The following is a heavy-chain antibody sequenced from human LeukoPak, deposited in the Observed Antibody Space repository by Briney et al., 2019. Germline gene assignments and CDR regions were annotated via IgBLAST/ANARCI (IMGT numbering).Heavy chain of an antibody. CDR2: IHPDDSEA. CDR3: ARRNYDILTGGYLEY. V-gene: IGHV5-51*01. J-gene: IGHJ4*02. D-gene: IGHD3-9*01. Sequence: GESLKISCKASGYSFSNYWIVWVRQMPGKGLEWMGIIHPDDSEARYGPSFQSQVTIAADKSISTTYLYWSGLKASDTAMYYCARRNYDILTGGYLEYWGQGTLVTVSS. CDR1: GYSFSNYW.